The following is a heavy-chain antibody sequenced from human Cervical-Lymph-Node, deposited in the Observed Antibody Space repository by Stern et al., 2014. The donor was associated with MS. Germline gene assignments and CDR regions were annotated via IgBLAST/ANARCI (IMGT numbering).Heavy chain of an antibody. CDR3: VRYCGGGSCPDV. CDR2: IHYSGNT. V-gene: IGHV4-59*11. D-gene: IGHD2-15*01. Sequence: QVQLQESGPGLVKPSETLSLTCTVSGGSISSHYWTWMRQPPGKGLEWIGDIHYSGNTRFNPALKIRVTMSVDTSKNHISLRLSSVSAADTAVYYCVRYCGGGSCPDVWGQGTTVTVSS. CDR1: GGSISSHY. J-gene: IGHJ6*02.